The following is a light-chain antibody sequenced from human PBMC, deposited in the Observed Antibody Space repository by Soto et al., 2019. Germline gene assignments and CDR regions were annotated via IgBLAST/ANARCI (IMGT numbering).Light chain of an antibody. CDR2: DAS. J-gene: IGKJ1*01. CDR3: QHYNIYSWT. Sequence: DIQMTQSPSTLSASVGDRVTITCRASQSISSWLAWYQQKPGKAPKLLIYDASSLESGVPSRFSGSGSGTEFTLTISSLQPDDFATYYCQHYNIYSWTFGQGTKVEIK. CDR1: QSISSW. V-gene: IGKV1-5*01.